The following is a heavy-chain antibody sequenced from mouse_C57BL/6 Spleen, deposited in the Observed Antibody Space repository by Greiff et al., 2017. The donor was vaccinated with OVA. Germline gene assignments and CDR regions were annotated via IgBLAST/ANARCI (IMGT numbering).Heavy chain of an antibody. J-gene: IGHJ1*03. CDR2: IRNKANGYTT. Sequence: EVQRVESGGGLVQPGGSLSLSCAASGFTFTDYYMSWVRQPPGKALEWLGFIRNKANGYTTEYSASVKGRFTISIDNSQSILYLQMNALRAEDSATYYCARFYYGSSGYFDVWGTGTTVTVSS. CDR3: ARFYYGSSGYFDV. CDR1: GFTFTDYY. V-gene: IGHV7-3*01. D-gene: IGHD1-1*01.